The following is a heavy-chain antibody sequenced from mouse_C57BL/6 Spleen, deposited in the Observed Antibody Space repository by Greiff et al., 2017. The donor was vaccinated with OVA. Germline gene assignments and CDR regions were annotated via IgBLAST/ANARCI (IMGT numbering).Heavy chain of an antibody. Sequence: QVTLKESGPGILQPSQTLSLTCSFSGFSLSTFGMGVGWIRQPSGKGLEWLAHIWWDDDKNYNPALKSRLTISKDTSNNQVFLKIANVDTADTATYYCARMGYYGSSAAWFAYWGQGTLVTVSA. J-gene: IGHJ3*01. CDR3: ARMGYYGSSAAWFAY. V-gene: IGHV8-8*01. D-gene: IGHD1-1*01. CDR1: GFSLSTFGMG. CDR2: IWWDDDK.